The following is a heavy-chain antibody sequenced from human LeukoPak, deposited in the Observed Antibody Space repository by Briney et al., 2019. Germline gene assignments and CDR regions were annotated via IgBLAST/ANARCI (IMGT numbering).Heavy chain of an antibody. J-gene: IGHJ4*02. CDR2: ISGSDGGT. CDR1: GFTFSSYV. D-gene: IGHD1-26*01. Sequence: GGSLRLSCAASGFTFSSYVMNWVRQAPGKGLEWVSAISGSDGGTYCADSVKGRFTISRDNSKNTLYLQMNSLRAEDTAVYYCAKDAVLRGSYYATTGWGQGTQVTVSS. V-gene: IGHV3-23*01. CDR3: AKDAVLRGSYYATTG.